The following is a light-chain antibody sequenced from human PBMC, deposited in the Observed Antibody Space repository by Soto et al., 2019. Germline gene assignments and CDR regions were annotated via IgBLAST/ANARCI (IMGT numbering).Light chain of an antibody. J-gene: IGLJ1*01. CDR3: CSYTSSSTPCV. Sequence: QSALTQPASVSGSPGQSITISCTGTSSDVGGYNYVSWYQQHPGKAPKLMIYEVTNRPSGVSHRFSGSKSDNTASLTISGLQAEDEADYYCCSYTSSSTPCVFGSGTKVTVL. CDR2: EVT. V-gene: IGLV2-14*01. CDR1: SSDVGGYNY.